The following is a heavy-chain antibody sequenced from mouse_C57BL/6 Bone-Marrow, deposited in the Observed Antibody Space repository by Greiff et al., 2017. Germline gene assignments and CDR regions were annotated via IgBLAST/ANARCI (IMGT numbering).Heavy chain of an antibody. Sequence: QVQLQQPGAELVKPGASVKMSCKASGYTFTSYWITWVKQRPGQGLEWIGDIYPGSGSTNYNEKFKSKATLTVDTSSSTAYMQRSSLTSEDSAVYYCASNPYYSNPYAMDYWGQGTSVTVSS. CDR3: ASNPYYSNPYAMDY. CDR1: GYTFTSYW. V-gene: IGHV1-55*01. J-gene: IGHJ4*01. D-gene: IGHD2-5*01. CDR2: IYPGSGST.